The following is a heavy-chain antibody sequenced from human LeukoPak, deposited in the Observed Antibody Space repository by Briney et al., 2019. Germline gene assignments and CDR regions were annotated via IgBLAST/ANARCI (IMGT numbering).Heavy chain of an antibody. J-gene: IGHJ6*02. Sequence: ASVKVSCKASGYTFTGYYMHWVRQAPGQGLEWMGWINPNSGGTNYAQKLQGRVTMTRDTSISTAYMELSRLRSDDTAVYYCARDQDIVVVVAATPLCYYYGMDVWGQGTTVTVSS. CDR2: INPNSGGT. CDR1: GYTFTGYY. D-gene: IGHD2-15*01. CDR3: ARDQDIVVVVAATPLCYYYGMDV. V-gene: IGHV1-2*02.